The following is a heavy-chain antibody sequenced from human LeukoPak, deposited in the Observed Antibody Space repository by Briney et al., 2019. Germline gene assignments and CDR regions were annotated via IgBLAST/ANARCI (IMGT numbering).Heavy chain of an antibody. J-gene: IGHJ5*02. V-gene: IGHV4-59*01. CDR1: GGSISSYY. CDR2: IYYSGST. Sequence: SETLSLTCTVSGGSISSYYWSWIRQPPGKGLERIGYIYYSGSTNYNPSLKSRVTISVDTSKNQFSLKLSSVTAADTAVYYCARDSNWNYVWFDPWGQGTLVTVSS. D-gene: IGHD1-7*01. CDR3: ARDSNWNYVWFDP.